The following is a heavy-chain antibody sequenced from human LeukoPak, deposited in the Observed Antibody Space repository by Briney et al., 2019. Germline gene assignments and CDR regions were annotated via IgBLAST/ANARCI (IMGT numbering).Heavy chain of an antibody. V-gene: IGHV4-34*01. CDR1: GGSFSGYY. D-gene: IGHD3-9*01. Sequence: SETLSLTCAAYGGSFSGYYWSWIRQPPGKGLEWIGEINHSGSTNYNPSLKSRVTISVDTSKNQFSLKLSSVTAADTAVYYCARGAVLRYFDWLSGGGYFDYWGQGTLVTVSS. J-gene: IGHJ4*02. CDR2: INHSGST. CDR3: ARGAVLRYFDWLSGGGYFDY.